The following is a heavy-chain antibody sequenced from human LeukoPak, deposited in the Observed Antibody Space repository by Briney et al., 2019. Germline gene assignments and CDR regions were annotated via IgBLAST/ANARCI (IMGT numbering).Heavy chain of an antibody. V-gene: IGHV3-7*01. CDR3: ARDSSFLGMGY. J-gene: IGHJ4*02. CDR2: IKQDGSEK. D-gene: IGHD7-27*01. Sequence: GGSLRLSCAASGFTFSSYWMSWVRQAPGKGLEWVANIKQDGSEKYYVGSVKGRFTISRDNAKNSLYLQMNSLRVEDTAVYYCARDSSFLGMGYWGQGTLVTVSS. CDR1: GFTFSSYW.